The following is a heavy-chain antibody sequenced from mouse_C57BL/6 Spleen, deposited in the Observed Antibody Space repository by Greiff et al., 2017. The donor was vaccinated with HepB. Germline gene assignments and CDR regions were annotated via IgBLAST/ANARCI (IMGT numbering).Heavy chain of an antibody. CDR1: GYTFTSYW. CDR3: ARKGLLFDWYFDV. Sequence: VQLQQPGAELVRPGSSVKLSCKASGYTFTSYWMHWVKQRPIQGLEWIGNIDPSDSETHYNQKFKDKATLTVDKSSSTAYMQLSSLTSEDSAVYYCARKGLLFDWYFDVWGTGTTVTVSS. J-gene: IGHJ1*03. CDR2: IDPSDSET. V-gene: IGHV1-52*01. D-gene: IGHD2-1*01.